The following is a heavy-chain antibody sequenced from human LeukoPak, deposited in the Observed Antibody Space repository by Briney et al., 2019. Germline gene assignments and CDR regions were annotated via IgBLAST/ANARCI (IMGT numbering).Heavy chain of an antibody. V-gene: IGHV4-31*03. CDR3: ARQSDYGDPPDYGIDV. J-gene: IGHJ6*02. CDR1: GGSISSGGYY. D-gene: IGHD4-17*01. CDR2: IYYSGST. Sequence: SETLSLTCTVSGGSISSGGYYWSWIRQPPGKGLEWIWYIYYSGSTYYNPSLKSRVTLSVDTSKNQLSLKLSSVTAADTAVYYCARQSDYGDPPDYGIDVWGQGTTVTVSS.